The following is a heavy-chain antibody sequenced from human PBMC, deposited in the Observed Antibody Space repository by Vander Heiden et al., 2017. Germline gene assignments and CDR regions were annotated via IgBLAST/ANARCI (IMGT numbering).Heavy chain of an antibody. CDR3: ASLWGSSSWLGDYAFDI. D-gene: IGHD6-13*01. J-gene: IGHJ3*02. Sequence: DVQLVQSGAEVKKPGESLKISCKGSGYSFNSSGSGWVRQMPGKGLEWMGIIYPGDSDTRYSPSFQGQVTISADKSISTAYLQWSSLKASDTAMYYCASLWGSSSWLGDYAFDIWGQGTMVTVSS. CDR1: GYSFNSSG. V-gene: IGHV5-51*01. CDR2: IYPGDSDT.